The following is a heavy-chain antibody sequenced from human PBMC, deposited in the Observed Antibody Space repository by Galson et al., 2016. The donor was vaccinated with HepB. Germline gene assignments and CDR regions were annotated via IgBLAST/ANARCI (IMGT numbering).Heavy chain of an antibody. CDR2: DSMDGRRK. V-gene: IGHV3-30*03. Sequence: SLRLSCAASGFTFSGYGMHWVRQAPGKGLEWVAADSMDGRRKFYADSLKGRFTISRDTSNNMLFLQLSSLTEDDTAVYYCARRHEYCPPVGCSVDYWGQGTLVSVSS. J-gene: IGHJ4*02. CDR3: ARRHEYCPPVGCSVDY. D-gene: IGHD2/OR15-2a*01. CDR1: GFTFSGYG.